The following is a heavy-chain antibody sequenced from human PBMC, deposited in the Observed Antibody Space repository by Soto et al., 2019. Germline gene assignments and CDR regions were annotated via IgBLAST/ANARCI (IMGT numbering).Heavy chain of an antibody. Sequence: PCCCMGLSSAVYGLIFKNYALNWVRQDQGKGLEWVASITRDGYNKYYADSVKGRFTISRDNSKNTLSLQMTALRVEDSSVYYCTKSSGGSSSVGMDYWGPGTLVPVSS. CDR1: GLIFKNYA. V-gene: IGHV3-30*04. D-gene: IGHD6-6*01. CDR3: TKSSGGSSSVGMDY. J-gene: IGHJ4*02. CDR2: ITRDGYNK.